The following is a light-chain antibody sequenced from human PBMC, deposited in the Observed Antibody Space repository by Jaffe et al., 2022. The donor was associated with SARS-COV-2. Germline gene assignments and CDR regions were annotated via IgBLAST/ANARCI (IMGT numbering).Light chain of an antibody. V-gene: IGLV8-61*01. CDR3: VLYMGSGIWV. J-gene: IGLJ3*02. CDR1: SGSVSTRYH. Sequence: QTVVTQEPSFSVSPGGTVTLTCGLTSGSVSTRYHTSWYQQTPGQAPRTVIYNTNTRSSGIPDRFSGSILGNKAALTITGAQSDDESDYYCVLYMGSGIWVFGGGTTLTVL. CDR2: NTN.